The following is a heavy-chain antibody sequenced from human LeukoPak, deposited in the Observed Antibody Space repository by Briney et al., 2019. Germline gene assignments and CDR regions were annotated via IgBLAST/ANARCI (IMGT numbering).Heavy chain of an antibody. CDR3: ARARTRGNNWYFDY. CDR1: GXSGDSINTYY. J-gene: IGHJ4*02. Sequence: SETLSLTCTVSGXSGDSINTYYWNWIRQPPGKGLEWIGYVYYRVNTNYNPSLKSRLTISVDTSKSQFSLKVSSVTAADTAVYYCARARTRGNNWYFDYWGQGTLVTVSS. D-gene: IGHD1-1*01. V-gene: IGHV4-59*01. CDR2: VYYRVNT.